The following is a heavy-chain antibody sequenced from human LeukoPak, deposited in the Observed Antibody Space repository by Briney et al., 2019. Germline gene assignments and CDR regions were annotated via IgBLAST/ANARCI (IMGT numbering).Heavy chain of an antibody. CDR2: ISSSGSTI. CDR1: GFTFSDYY. Sequence: GGSLRFSGAASGFTFSDYYMSWIRQAPGKGLKGVSYISSSGSTIYYADSVKGRFTISRDNAKNSLYLQMNSLRAEDTAVYYCARDPSLVGATQYYFDYWGQGTLVTVSS. J-gene: IGHJ4*02. V-gene: IGHV3-11*01. CDR3: ARDPSLVGATQYYFDY. D-gene: IGHD1-26*01.